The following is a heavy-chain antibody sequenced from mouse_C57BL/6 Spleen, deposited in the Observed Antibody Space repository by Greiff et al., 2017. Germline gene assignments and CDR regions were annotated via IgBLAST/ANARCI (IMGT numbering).Heavy chain of an antibody. J-gene: IGHJ2*01. CDR1: GYSFTSYY. V-gene: IGHV1-42*01. D-gene: IGHD1-1*01. Sequence: EVKLVESGPELVKPGASVKISCKASGYSFTSYYMNWVKQSPEKRLEWIGEINPSTGGTTYNQKFKAKATLTVDKSSSTAYMQLKSLTSEDSAVYCCARSYYYGSSEYYFDYWGQGTTLTVSS. CDR2: INPSTGGT. CDR3: ARSYYYGSSEYYFDY.